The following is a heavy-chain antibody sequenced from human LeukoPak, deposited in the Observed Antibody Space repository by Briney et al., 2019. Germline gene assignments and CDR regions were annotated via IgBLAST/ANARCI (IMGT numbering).Heavy chain of an antibody. CDR3: ARDSNGPAF. J-gene: IGHJ4*02. D-gene: IGHD6-19*01. CDR1: GFTFSNSY. Sequence: GGSLRLSCVASGFTFSNSYMSWVRQAPGKGLEWVSVIYSDGGTFYSDSVKGRFTISRDYSESTLYPQMNSLRADDTAVYYCARDSNGPAFWGQGTLVTVSS. CDR2: IYSDGGT. V-gene: IGHV3-53*01.